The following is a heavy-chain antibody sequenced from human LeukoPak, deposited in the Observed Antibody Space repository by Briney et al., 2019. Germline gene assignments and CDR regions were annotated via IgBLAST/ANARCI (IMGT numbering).Heavy chain of an antibody. J-gene: IGHJ4*02. V-gene: IGHV4-34*01. CDR3: ASRDSSGWYVAY. CDR2: INHSGST. Sequence: PGGPLRLSCAASGFTFSSYWMSWVRQPPGKGLEWIGEINHSGSTNYNPSLKSRVTISVDTSKNQFSLKLSSVTAADTAVYYCASRDSSGWYVAYWGQGTLVTVSS. D-gene: IGHD6-19*01. CDR1: GFTFSSYW.